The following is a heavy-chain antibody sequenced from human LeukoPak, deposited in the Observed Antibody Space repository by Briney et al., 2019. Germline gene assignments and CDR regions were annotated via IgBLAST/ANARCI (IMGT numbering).Heavy chain of an antibody. CDR1: GDSVSSNSAA. CDR2: TYYRSNWYN. Sequence: SQTLSLTCAISGDSVSSNSAAWNWIRQSPSRGLEWMGRTYYRSNWYNDYAVSVKSRITINPDTSKNQFSLQLNSVTPEDTAVYYCARNPKKGNGSYYLRVYYFDYWGQGTLVTVSS. J-gene: IGHJ4*02. V-gene: IGHV6-1*01. D-gene: IGHD1-26*01. CDR3: ARNPKKGNGSYYLRVYYFDY.